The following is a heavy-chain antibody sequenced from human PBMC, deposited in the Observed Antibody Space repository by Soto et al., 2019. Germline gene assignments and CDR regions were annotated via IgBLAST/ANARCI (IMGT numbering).Heavy chain of an antibody. V-gene: IGHV5-51*01. CDR3: AASIFYYGMDV. CDR2: VYPGDSDT. J-gene: IGHJ6*02. CDR1: GYTFTNYW. Sequence: GESLKISCKGSGYTFTNYWIGWVRQMPGKGLEWMGIVYPGDSDTKYNPSFQGQVTISADKSITTTYLQWSSLKASDTAIYYCAASIFYYGMDVWGQGTTVTVSS.